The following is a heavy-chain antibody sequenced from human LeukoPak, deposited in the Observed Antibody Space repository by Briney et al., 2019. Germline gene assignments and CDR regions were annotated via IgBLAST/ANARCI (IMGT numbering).Heavy chain of an antibody. Sequence: GGSLRLSCAAFGFTLRSDAMTWVRQAPGKGLEWVSSIRGPGTGTHYADSVKGRFTISRDNSKNTLYLEMNSLSPDDTAVYYCARGVEPLAANTLAYWGQGTLVTVSS. CDR2: IRGPGTGT. D-gene: IGHD1-14*01. CDR3: ARGVEPLAANTLAY. CDR1: GFTLRSDA. V-gene: IGHV3-23*01. J-gene: IGHJ4*02.